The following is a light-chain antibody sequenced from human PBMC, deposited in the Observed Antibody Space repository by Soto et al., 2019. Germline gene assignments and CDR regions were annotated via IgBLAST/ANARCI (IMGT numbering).Light chain of an antibody. CDR2: GIS. V-gene: IGKV3-20*01. CDR1: HAISSSY. Sequence: EIVLTQSPGTLSLSPGERATLSCRAIHAISSSYLAWYQQKPGQAPRLLMYGISRRATGIPDRFSGSGSGTDFTLTISSLQSEDFAVYYCQQYNNWPPWTFGQGTKV. J-gene: IGKJ1*01. CDR3: QQYNNWPPWT.